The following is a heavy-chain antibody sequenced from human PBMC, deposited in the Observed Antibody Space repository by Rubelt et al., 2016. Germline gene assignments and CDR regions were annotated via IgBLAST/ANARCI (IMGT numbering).Heavy chain of an antibody. CDR1: GLTFANYA. J-gene: IGHJ4*02. Sequence: VASGLTFANYAMSWVRQAPGKGLEWVSGISDGGESTYYADSVKGRFTISRDNSKNTLYLQMDCLRAEDTAVYYCANPAYRSSSDYWGQGTLVTVSS. CDR2: ISDGGEST. D-gene: IGHD6-6*01. V-gene: IGHV3-23*01. CDR3: ANPAYRSSSDY.